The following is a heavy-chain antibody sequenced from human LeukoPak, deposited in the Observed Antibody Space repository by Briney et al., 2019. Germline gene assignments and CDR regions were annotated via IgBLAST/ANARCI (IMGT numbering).Heavy chain of an antibody. Sequence: GGSLRLSCAASGFTFSTYAMHWVRQAPGKGLEWVAVISYDGSSKYYADSVKGRFTISRDNSKNTLYLQMNSLRAEDTAVYYCAKVGDYGDYPLYYYYMDVWGKGTTVTVSS. CDR1: GFTFSTYA. J-gene: IGHJ6*03. V-gene: IGHV3-30*04. CDR3: AKVGDYGDYPLYYYYMDV. CDR2: ISYDGSSK. D-gene: IGHD4-17*01.